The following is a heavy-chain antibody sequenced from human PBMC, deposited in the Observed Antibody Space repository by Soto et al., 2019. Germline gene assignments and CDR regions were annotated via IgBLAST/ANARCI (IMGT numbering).Heavy chain of an antibody. V-gene: IGHV3-30-3*01. J-gene: IGHJ2*01. CDR1: GFTFSSYA. CDR3: ARTLWRDDYNWGYFDL. Sequence: QVQLVESGGGVVQPGRSLRLSCAASGFTFSSYAMHWVRQAPGKGLEWVAVISYDGSNKYYTDSGKGRFTITRDNSKNTLYRQMISLRAEATAVYYCARTLWRDDYNWGYFDLWGRGDLVTVSS. D-gene: IGHD4-4*01. CDR2: ISYDGSNK.